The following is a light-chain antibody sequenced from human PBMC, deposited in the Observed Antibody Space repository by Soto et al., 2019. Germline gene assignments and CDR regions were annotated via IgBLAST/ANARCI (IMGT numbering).Light chain of an antibody. CDR1: QSISRN. CDR3: HQSQTTASIT. J-gene: IGKJ5*01. V-gene: IGKV1-39*01. Sequence: DIQMTQSPSSLSASVGDRVTITCRASQSISRNLNWYQHKPGKAPKLLIYAASSLQNGVPSRFSGGGSGTEFTLSISSLQPADFGTYFWHQSQTTASITCGQGTLLEIK. CDR2: AAS.